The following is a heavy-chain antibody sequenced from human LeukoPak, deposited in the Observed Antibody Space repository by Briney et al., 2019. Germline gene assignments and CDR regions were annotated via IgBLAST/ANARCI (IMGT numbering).Heavy chain of an antibody. J-gene: IGHJ6*03. V-gene: IGHV4-4*02. CDR3: ARVRGYGRDYYYYYMDV. Sequence: PSETLSLTCAVSGGSISSSDWWSWVRQPPGKGLEWIGEIYHGGSTNYNPSLKSRVTISVDKSKNQFSLKLSSVTAADTAVYYCARVRGYGRDYYYYYMDVWGKGTTVTVSS. D-gene: IGHD5-18*01. CDR2: IYHGGST. CDR1: GGSISSSDW.